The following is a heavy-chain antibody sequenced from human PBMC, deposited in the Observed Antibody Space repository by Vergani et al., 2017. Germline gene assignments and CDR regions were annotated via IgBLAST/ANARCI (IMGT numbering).Heavy chain of an antibody. D-gene: IGHD2/OR15-2a*01. CDR2: IFYTGTS. V-gene: IGHV4-39*02. J-gene: IGHJ5*02. Sequence: QLQLQESGPGLLKPSETLSLTCSVSGTSISGSSDYWGWIRQPPGKGLEWIGSIFYTGTSYYNPSLESRATNSVDTSKNQFSLKLKSVTAADTAVYYCARDRDLYXRSTTSCHNWFDPWGQGSLVTVSS. CDR1: GTSISGSSDY. CDR3: ARDRDLYXRSTTSCHNWFDP.